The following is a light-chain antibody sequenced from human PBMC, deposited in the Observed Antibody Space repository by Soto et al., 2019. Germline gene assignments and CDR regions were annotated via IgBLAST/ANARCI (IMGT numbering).Light chain of an antibody. CDR1: QGISSY. CDR3: QQANSFPVT. V-gene: IGKV1D-12*01. Sequence: DIQMTQSPSSVSASVGDRVTITCRASQGISSYLAWYQQKPGKAPKLLIYAASSLQSGVPSRFSGSGSGTAFTLTISSLQPEDFATYYCQQANSFPVTFGQGTRLEIK. J-gene: IGKJ5*01. CDR2: AAS.